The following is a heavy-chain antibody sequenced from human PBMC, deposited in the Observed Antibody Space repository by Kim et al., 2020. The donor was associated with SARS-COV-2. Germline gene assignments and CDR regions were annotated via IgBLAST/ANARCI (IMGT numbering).Heavy chain of an antibody. J-gene: IGHJ4*02. D-gene: IGHD3-22*01. V-gene: IGHV3-9*01. Sequence: GRFTISRDNAKNSLYLQMNSLRAEDTALYYCAKDIGMGRNYYDSSGRLDYWGQGTLVTVSS. CDR3: AKDIGMGRNYYDSSGRLDY.